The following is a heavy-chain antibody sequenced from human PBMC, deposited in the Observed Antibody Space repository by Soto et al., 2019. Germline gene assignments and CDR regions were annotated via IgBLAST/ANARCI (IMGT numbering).Heavy chain of an antibody. Sequence: EVQLLESGGGLVQPGGSLRLSCAASGFTFSSYAMRWVRQAPGKGLEWVSAISGSGGRTYYAESVKGRFTISRDNSKNTLYLQMNSLRAEDTAVYYCAALIVVVMYTDYWGQGTLVTVSS. V-gene: IGHV3-23*01. D-gene: IGHD3-22*01. CDR2: ISGSGGRT. CDR3: AALIVVVMYTDY. J-gene: IGHJ4*02. CDR1: GFTFSSYA.